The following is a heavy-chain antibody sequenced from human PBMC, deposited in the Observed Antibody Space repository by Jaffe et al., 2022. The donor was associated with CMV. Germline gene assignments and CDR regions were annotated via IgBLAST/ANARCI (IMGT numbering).Heavy chain of an antibody. D-gene: IGHD3-16*02. Sequence: QVQLVQSGAEVKKPGASVTVSCKASGYTFTNYYIHWVRQAPGQGLEWMAMINPTGGSTTYAQKFQGRVTMSRDTSTRTVYMELSTLRSEDTAVYYCARDFNYVWGGYRYGFDYWGQGTLVTVSS. CDR1: GYTFTNYY. CDR2: INPTGGST. V-gene: IGHV1-46*01. CDR3: ARDFNYVWGGYRYGFDY. J-gene: IGHJ4*02.